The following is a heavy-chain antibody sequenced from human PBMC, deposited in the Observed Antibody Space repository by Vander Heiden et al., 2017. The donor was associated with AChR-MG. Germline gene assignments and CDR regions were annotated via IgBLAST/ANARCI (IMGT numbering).Heavy chain of an antibody. Sequence: EVQLVESRGGLGQPGGSLSLSCAASGFSLSRNWMHWVRLLPGKGLQWVSRIIADARDTVYAESVKGRFTISRDNARNTLYLDLNSLRVDDTAIYYCARGYGGTYRIDYWGQGTLVTVSS. CDR2: IIADARDT. CDR1: GFSLSRNW. V-gene: IGHV3-74*01. D-gene: IGHD1-26*01. J-gene: IGHJ4*02. CDR3: ARGYGGTYRIDY.